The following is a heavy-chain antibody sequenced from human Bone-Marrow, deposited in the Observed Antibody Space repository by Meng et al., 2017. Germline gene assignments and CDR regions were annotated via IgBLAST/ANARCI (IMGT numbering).Heavy chain of an antibody. CDR1: GGTFSSYA. V-gene: IGHV1-69*05. Sequence: SVKVSCKASGGTFSSYAISWVRQAPGQGLEWMGGIIPVFGTANYAQKVQGRFTITTDESTSTAYMELSSLRSEDTAVYYCARVKQEREGRHYQLILESEYYYYGMDVWGQGTTVTVSS. D-gene: IGHD2-2*01. CDR2: IIPVFGTA. CDR3: ARVKQEREGRHYQLILESEYYYYGMDV. J-gene: IGHJ6*02.